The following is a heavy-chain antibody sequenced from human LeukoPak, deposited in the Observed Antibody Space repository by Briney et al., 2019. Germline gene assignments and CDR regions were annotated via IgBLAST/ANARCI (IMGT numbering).Heavy chain of an antibody. D-gene: IGHD3-3*01. Sequence: GGSLRLSCAASGFIVSSNYMTWVRQAPGKGLEWVSILYSAGSTYYADSVRGRFTISRDSSKNTLSLQMNSLRAEDTAVYYCASGEVGVRKYYVDPFHYWGQGTLVTVSS. V-gene: IGHV3-53*01. J-gene: IGHJ4*02. CDR2: LYSAGST. CDR1: GFIVSSNY. CDR3: ASGEVGVRKYYVDPFHY.